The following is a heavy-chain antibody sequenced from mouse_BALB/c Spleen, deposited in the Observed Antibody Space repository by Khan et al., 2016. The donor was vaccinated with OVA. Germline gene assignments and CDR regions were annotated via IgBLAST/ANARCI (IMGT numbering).Heavy chain of an antibody. Sequence: MQLEESGAELVRPGALVKLSCKASGFTIKDYYIHWVKQRPEQGLEWIGWIDPENGNTIYDPKFQGKATITADTSSNTAYLQLSSLTSEDTAVYYCTRDGVTPWFVLWGQGDSGHCLC. D-gene: IGHD1-1*02. CDR3: TRDGVTPWFVL. J-gene: IGHJ3*01. V-gene: IGHV14-1*02. CDR1: GFTIKDYY. CDR2: IDPENGNT.